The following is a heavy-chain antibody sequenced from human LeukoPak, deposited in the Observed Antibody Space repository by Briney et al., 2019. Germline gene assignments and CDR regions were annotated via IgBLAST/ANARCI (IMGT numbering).Heavy chain of an antibody. Sequence: SETLSLTCSVSGGSIRSLGYSWGWIRQPPGKGLEWIASMYYTGTTYYNPSLKSRVTMSVDTSKNQFSLNLTSVAAADTAVFYCARSVSAYAGRGWFDPWGQGTLVTVSS. D-gene: IGHD5-12*01. V-gene: IGHV4-39*07. CDR1: GGSIRSLGYS. J-gene: IGHJ5*02. CDR2: MYYTGTT. CDR3: ARSVSAYAGRGWFDP.